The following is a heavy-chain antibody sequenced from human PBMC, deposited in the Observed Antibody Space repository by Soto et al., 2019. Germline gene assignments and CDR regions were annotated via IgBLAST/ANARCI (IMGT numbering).Heavy chain of an antibody. CDR2: IWYDGSNK. J-gene: IGHJ4*02. CDR3: ARPMTGYCSGGSCYAPDY. CDR1: GFTFSSYG. Sequence: GGSLRLSCAASGFTFSSYGMHWVRQAPGKGLEWVAVIWYDGSNKYYADSVKGRFTISRDNSKNTLYLQMNSLRAEDTAVYYCARPMTGYCSGGSCYAPDYWGQGTLVTVSS. V-gene: IGHV3-33*01. D-gene: IGHD2-15*01.